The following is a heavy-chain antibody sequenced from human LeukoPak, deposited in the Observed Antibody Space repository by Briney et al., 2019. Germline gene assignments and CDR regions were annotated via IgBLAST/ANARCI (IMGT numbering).Heavy chain of an antibody. D-gene: IGHD6-19*01. V-gene: IGHV3-23*01. CDR1: GFTFSSYA. CDR3: ARDRAVAGVDAFDI. J-gene: IGHJ3*02. Sequence: GGSLRLSCAASGFTFSSYAMSWVRQAPGKGLEWVSAISGSGGSTYYADSVKGRFTISRDNAKNSLYLQMNSLRAEDTAVYYCARDRAVAGVDAFDIWGQGTMVTVSS. CDR2: ISGSGGST.